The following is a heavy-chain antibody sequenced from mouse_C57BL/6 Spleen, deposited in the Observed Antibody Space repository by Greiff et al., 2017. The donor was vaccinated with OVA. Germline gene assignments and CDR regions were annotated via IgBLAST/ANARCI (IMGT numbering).Heavy chain of an antibody. CDR2: IHPNSGST. CDR3: ARHSVDYDGGYYFDY. Sequence: QVQLQQPGAELVKPGASVKLSCKASGYTFTSYWMHWVKQRPGQGLEWIGMIHPNSGSTNYNEKFKSKATLTVDKSSSTAYMQLSSLTSEDSAVYFCARHSVDYDGGYYFDYWGQGTTLTVSS. V-gene: IGHV1-64*01. J-gene: IGHJ2*01. D-gene: IGHD2-4*01. CDR1: GYTFTSYW.